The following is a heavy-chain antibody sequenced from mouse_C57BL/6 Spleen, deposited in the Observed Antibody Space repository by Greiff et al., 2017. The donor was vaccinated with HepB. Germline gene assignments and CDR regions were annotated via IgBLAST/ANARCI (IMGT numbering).Heavy chain of an antibody. D-gene: IGHD2-4*01. CDR3: AREKDYYDYVNYYAMDY. CDR1: GYSITSGYY. J-gene: IGHJ4*01. V-gene: IGHV3-6*01. CDR2: ISYDGSN. Sequence: EVKLMESGPGLVKPSQSLSLTCSVTGYSITSGYYWNWIRQFPGNKLEWMGYISYDGSNNYNPSLKNRISLTRDTSKNQFFLKLNSVTTEDTATYYCAREKDYYDYVNYYAMDYWGQGTSVTVSS.